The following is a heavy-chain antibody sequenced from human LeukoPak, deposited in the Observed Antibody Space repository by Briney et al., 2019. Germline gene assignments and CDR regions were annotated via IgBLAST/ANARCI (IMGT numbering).Heavy chain of an antibody. D-gene: IGHD1-26*01. CDR1: GFTVSSNY. J-gene: IGHJ4*02. Sequence: GGSLRLSCAASGFTVSSNYMSWVRQAPGKGLEWVSVIYSGGSTYYADSVKGRFTISRDNSKNTLYLQMNSLRAEDTAVYYCAKLWAQTAPFDYWGQGTLVTVSS. V-gene: IGHV3-66*04. CDR2: IYSGGST. CDR3: AKLWAQTAPFDY.